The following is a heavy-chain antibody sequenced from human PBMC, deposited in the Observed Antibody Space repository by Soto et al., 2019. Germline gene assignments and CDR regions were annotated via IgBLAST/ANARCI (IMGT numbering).Heavy chain of an antibody. CDR2: ISYDGSNK. CDR1: GFTFSSYG. V-gene: IGHV3-30*18. Sequence: PGGSLRLSCAASGFTFSSYGMRWVRQAPGKGLEWVAVISYDGSNKYYADSVKGRFTISRDNSKNTLYLQMNSLRAEDTAVYYCAKARGRQLPPGDYWGQGTLVTVSS. D-gene: IGHD2-2*01. J-gene: IGHJ4*02. CDR3: AKARGRQLPPGDY.